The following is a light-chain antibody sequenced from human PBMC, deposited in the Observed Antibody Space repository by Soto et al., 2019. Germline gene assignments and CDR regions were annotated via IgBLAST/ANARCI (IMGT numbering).Light chain of an antibody. Sequence: EIVMTQSPATLSVSPGERVTLSCRASQTISSNLAWYQQQPGPAPRLLILGASTRAADIPDRFTGSGFGTEFTLTISSLQSGDCAVYFCQHYNDWPTFGQGTRVEVK. CDR3: QHYNDWPT. J-gene: IGKJ1*01. CDR1: QTISSN. V-gene: IGKV3-15*01. CDR2: GAS.